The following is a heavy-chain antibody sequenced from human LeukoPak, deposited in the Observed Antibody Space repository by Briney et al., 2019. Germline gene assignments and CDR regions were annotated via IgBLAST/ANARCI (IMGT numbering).Heavy chain of an antibody. J-gene: IGHJ4*02. Sequence: GASVKVSCKASGYTFTSYGISWVRQAPGQGLEWMGWISAYNGNTNYAQKFRGRVTITADKSTSTAYMDLSSLRSEDTAVYYCARDRQGFGELLDEAHFDYWGQGTLVTVSS. D-gene: IGHD3-10*01. CDR3: ARDRQGFGELLDEAHFDY. CDR1: GYTFTSYG. V-gene: IGHV1-18*01. CDR2: ISAYNGNT.